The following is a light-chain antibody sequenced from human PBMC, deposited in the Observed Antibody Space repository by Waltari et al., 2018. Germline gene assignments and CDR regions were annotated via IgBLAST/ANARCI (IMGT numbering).Light chain of an antibody. CDR2: VNS. Sequence: QSVLTQPPSVSGAPGQRATLSCTGTSSNIGAGYDVNWYQQLPGTAPRLLIYVNSSRHSGVPDRFSGSKSGTSASLAITRLQAEDEADYYCQSYDDSLSGSGVFGGGTKLTVL. CDR3: QSYDDSLSGSGV. V-gene: IGLV1-40*01. J-gene: IGLJ2*01. CDR1: SSNIGAGYD.